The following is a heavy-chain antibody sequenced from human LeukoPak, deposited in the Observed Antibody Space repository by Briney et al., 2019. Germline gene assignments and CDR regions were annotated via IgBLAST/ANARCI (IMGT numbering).Heavy chain of an antibody. J-gene: IGHJ4*02. CDR2: ISHDGSNK. Sequence: GGSLRLSCAASGFIFSSFAMHWVRQTPGKGLEWVAVISHDGSNKYYADSVKGRFTIARDNSKNTLYLQMNSLRAEDTAVYYCAKDRNRYCSGGSCYLDYWGQGTLATVSS. CDR1: GFIFSSFA. V-gene: IGHV3-30*01. D-gene: IGHD2-15*01. CDR3: AKDRNRYCSGGSCYLDY.